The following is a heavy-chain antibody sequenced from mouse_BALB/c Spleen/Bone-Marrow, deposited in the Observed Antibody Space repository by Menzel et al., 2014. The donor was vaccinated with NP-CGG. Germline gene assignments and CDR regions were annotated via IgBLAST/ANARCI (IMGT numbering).Heavy chain of an antibody. Sequence: VQLKESGAELVKPGASVKLSCKASGYTFTSYYMYWVKQRPGQGLEWIGEINPSNGGTNFNEKFKSKATLTVDKSSSTAYVQLSSLTSEDSAVYYCTREGDSPFAYWGQGTLVTVSA. J-gene: IGHJ3*01. D-gene: IGHD2-13*01. CDR2: INPSNGGT. CDR1: GYTFTSYY. CDR3: TREGDSPFAY. V-gene: IGHV1S81*02.